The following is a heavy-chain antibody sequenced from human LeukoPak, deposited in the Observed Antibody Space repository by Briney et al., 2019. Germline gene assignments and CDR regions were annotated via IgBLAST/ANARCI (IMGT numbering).Heavy chain of an antibody. V-gene: IGHV3-21*01. D-gene: IGHD1-14*01. CDR2: ISSSGRNI. J-gene: IGHJ6*03. CDR1: GFNT. CDR3: AREPGYFSMDV. Sequence: GGSLRLSCAASGFNTMNWVRQAPGKGLEWVSSISSSGRNIYYADSVKGRFTISRDNSNNSLYLQMSSLRAEDTAVYYCAREPGYFSMDVWGKGTTITVSS.